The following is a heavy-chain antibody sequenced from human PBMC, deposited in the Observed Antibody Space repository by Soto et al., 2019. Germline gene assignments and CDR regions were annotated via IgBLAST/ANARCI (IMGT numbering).Heavy chain of an antibody. CDR2: IFWNDVE. CDR3: VDTGYSYAPLGY. CDR1: GLSHNTSGMG. Sequence: LATAEQSLTIACRFSGLSHNTSGMGVGWILQPPGKALEWLALIFWNDVERYGPSLKSRLTITKDTSKNQVVLTMTNMDPVDTSTYYCVDTGYSYAPLGYWGRGTLDTVSS. J-gene: IGHJ4*02. V-gene: IGHV2-5*01. D-gene: IGHD5-18*01.